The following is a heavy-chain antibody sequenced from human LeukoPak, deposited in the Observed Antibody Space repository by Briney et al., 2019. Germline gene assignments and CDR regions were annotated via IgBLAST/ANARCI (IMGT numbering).Heavy chain of an antibody. CDR2: IIPIFGTA. V-gene: IGHV1-69*13. CDR1: GGTFSSYA. D-gene: IGHD3-22*01. Sequence: GASVKVPCKASGGTFSSYAISWVRQAPGQGLEWMGGIIPIFGTANYAQKFQGRVTITADESTSTAYMELSSLRSEDTAVYYCAREEGDSSGYFANWFDPWGQGTLVTVSS. CDR3: AREEGDSSGYFANWFDP. J-gene: IGHJ5*02.